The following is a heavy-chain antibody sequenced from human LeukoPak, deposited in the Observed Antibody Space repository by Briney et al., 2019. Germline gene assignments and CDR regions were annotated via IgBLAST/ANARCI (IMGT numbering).Heavy chain of an antibody. V-gene: IGHV3-66*04. CDR1: GFTVSSNY. D-gene: IGHD3-22*01. J-gene: IGHJ6*02. Sequence: GGSLRLSCAASGFTVSSNYMSWVRQAPGKGLEWVSVIYSGGSTYYADSVKGRFTISRDNSKNTLYLQTNSLRAEDTAVYYCARQPYYYDSSGYDFYGMDVWGQGTTVTVSS. CDR3: ARQPYYYDSSGYDFYGMDV. CDR2: IYSGGST.